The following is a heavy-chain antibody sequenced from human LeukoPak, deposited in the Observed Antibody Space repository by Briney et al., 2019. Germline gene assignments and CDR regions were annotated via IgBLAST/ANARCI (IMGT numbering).Heavy chain of an antibody. J-gene: IGHJ4*02. Sequence: QPGGSLRLSCAASGFTFDDYAMHWVRHAPGKSLEWVSLITWDGDNTYYANSVKGRFTISRDNSKNSLYLQMNSLRAEDTALYYCAKGTSSWHEFDYWGQGTLVTVSS. CDR1: GFTFDDYA. CDR3: AKGTSSWHEFDY. D-gene: IGHD6-13*01. V-gene: IGHV3-43D*03. CDR2: ITWDGDNT.